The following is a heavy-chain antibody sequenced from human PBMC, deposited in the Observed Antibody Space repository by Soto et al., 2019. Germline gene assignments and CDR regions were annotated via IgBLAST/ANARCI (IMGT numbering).Heavy chain of an antibody. J-gene: IGHJ6*02. CDR1: GGTFSSYA. Sequence: QVQLVQSGAEVKKPGSSVKVSCKASGGTFSSYAISWVRQAPGQGLEWMGWIIPIFGTANYAQKFQGRVTITADESTSTAYMELSSLRSEDTAVYYCARGINSGWPNYYYYGMDVWGQGTTVTVSS. CDR3: ARGINSGWPNYYYYGMDV. CDR2: IIPIFGTA. D-gene: IGHD6-19*01. V-gene: IGHV1-69*01.